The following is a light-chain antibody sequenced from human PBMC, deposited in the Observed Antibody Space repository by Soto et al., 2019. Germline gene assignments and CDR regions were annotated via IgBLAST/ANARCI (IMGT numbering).Light chain of an antibody. CDR2: GES. J-gene: IGKJ5*01. CDR3: QQYNNWPPLT. V-gene: IGKV3-15*01. Sequence: IVMTQSPATLSVSPGEGATLSCRASQSVSNNLAWYQRKPGQAPRLLIYGESTRATGIPARFSGSGSGTEFALTISSLQSEDFAVYYCQQYNNWPPLTFGQGTRLEIK. CDR1: QSVSNN.